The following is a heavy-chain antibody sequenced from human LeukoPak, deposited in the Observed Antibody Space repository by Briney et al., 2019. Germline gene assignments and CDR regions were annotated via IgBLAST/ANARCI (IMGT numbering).Heavy chain of an antibody. J-gene: IGHJ4*02. CDR2: ISGSGGST. V-gene: IGHV3-23*01. CDR3: AKGDDYGDYVLFDY. D-gene: IGHD4-17*01. Sequence: GGSLRLSCAASGFTFSSYAMSWVRQAPGKGLEWVSAISGSGGSTYYADPVKGRFTISRDNSKNTLYLQMNSLRAEDTAVYYCAKGDDYGDYVLFDYWGQGTLVTVSS. CDR1: GFTFSSYA.